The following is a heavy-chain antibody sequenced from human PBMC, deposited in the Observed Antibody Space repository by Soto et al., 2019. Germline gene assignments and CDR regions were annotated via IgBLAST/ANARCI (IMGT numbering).Heavy chain of an antibody. CDR1: GFTFSSYS. V-gene: IGHV3-48*01. Sequence: GGSLRLSCAASGFTFSSYSMNWVRQAPGKGLEWVSYISSSSSTIYYADSVKGRFTISRDNAKNSLYLQMNSLRAEDTAVYYCVRDPPYYYGSGPLRYFDYWGQGTLVTVSS. J-gene: IGHJ4*02. CDR3: VRDPPYYYGSGPLRYFDY. CDR2: ISSSSSTI. D-gene: IGHD3-10*01.